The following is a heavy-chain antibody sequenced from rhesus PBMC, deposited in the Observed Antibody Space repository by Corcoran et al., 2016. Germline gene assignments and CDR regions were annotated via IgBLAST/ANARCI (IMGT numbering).Heavy chain of an antibody. V-gene: IGHV4S9*01. Sequence: QVQLQESGPGLVKPSETLSLTCAVSGGSISDSYYWHWIRQPPVKGLQWIGNIKGNRSRTYYHPSLKTRVTISNDTSKNQFFLKLSSVTAADTAVYYCVRYDCSRGVCYSGVAGGFDYWGQGVLVTVSS. D-gene: IGHD2-39*01. J-gene: IGHJ4*01. CDR1: GGSISDSYY. CDR3: VRYDCSRGVCYSGVAGGFDY. CDR2: IKGNRSRT.